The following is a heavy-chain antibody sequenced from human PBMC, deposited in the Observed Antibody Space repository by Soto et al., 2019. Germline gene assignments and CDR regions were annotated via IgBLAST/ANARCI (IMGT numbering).Heavy chain of an antibody. CDR2: IYYSGST. J-gene: IGHJ6*03. CDR1: GGSISSYY. CDR3: ARGLGVVVPAAIPHKIYYYYYYMDV. Sequence: QVQLQESGPGLVKPSETLSLTCTVSGGSISSYYWSWIRQPPGKGLEWIGYIYYSGSTNYNTSLKSRIPISVDTSTNQFSLKLSSVTAADTAVYYCARGLGVVVPAAIPHKIYYYYYYMDVWGKGTTVTVSS. D-gene: IGHD2-2*01. V-gene: IGHV4-59*01.